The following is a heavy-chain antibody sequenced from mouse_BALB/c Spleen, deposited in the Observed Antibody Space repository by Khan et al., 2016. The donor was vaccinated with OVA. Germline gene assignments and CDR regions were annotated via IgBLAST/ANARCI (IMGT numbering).Heavy chain of an antibody. CDR2: ISSGSSP. CDR3: GSNYWFAY. Sequence: EVELVESGGGLVKPGGSLKLSCAASGFTFSNYAMSWVRQPPEKRLEWVASISSGSSPYYPDSVKGRFTIYRDNARNILYLQMRSMRYEDTAMYCCGSNYWFAYWGQGTLVTVSA. J-gene: IGHJ3*01. CDR1: GFTFSNYA. D-gene: IGHD1-3*01. V-gene: IGHV5-6-5*01.